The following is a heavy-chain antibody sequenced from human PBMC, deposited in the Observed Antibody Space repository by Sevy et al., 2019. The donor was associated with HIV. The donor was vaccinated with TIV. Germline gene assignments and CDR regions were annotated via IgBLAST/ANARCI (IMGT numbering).Heavy chain of an antibody. CDR3: ARDDGNYYFHY. V-gene: IGHV3-7*01. J-gene: IGHJ4*02. Sequence: GGSLRLSCAASGFTFSKYWMGWVRQAPGKGLEWVANIKQDAGQKYYVDSVKGPFTISRDNAKNSLYLQMNSLRAEDTAVYFCARDDGNYYFHYWGQGTLVTVSS. D-gene: IGHD1-7*01. CDR2: IKQDAGQK. CDR1: GFTFSKYW.